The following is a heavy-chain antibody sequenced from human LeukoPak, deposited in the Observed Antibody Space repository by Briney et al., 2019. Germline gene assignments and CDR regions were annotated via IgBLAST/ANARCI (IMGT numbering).Heavy chain of an antibody. V-gene: IGHV3-48*02. Sequence: PGGSLRLSCAASGFILSSYSMSWVGQAQGKGREWLSYISSSNHAIYYADSVNGRFTISRDNAKNSLFLQMNSLRDEDTAVYYCARGYYSLGYFDYWGQGALVTVSS. D-gene: IGHD3-22*01. CDR3: ARGYYSLGYFDY. CDR2: ISSSNHAI. CDR1: GFILSSYS. J-gene: IGHJ4*02.